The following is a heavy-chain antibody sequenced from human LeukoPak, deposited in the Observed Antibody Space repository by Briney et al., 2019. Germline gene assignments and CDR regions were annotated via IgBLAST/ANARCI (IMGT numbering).Heavy chain of an antibody. CDR2: ISGSGGST. D-gene: IGHD2-2*01. CDR1: GFTFSSYA. J-gene: IGHJ1*01. CDR3: ASPEIVVVPAAPFQH. Sequence: GGSLRLSCAASGFTFSSYAMSWVRQAPGKGLEWVSAISGSGGSTYYADSVKGRFTISRDNSKNTLYLQMNSLRAEDTAVYYCASPEIVVVPAAPFQHWGQGTLVTVSS. V-gene: IGHV3-23*01.